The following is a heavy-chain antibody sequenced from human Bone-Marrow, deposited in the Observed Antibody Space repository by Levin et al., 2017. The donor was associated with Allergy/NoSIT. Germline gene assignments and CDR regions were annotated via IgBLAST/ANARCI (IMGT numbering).Heavy chain of an antibody. CDR3: ARESTPIAAAGTNYFDY. J-gene: IGHJ4*02. Sequence: SVKVSCKASGGTFNTYGISWVRQAPGQGPEWMGGIVPIFGTTDVAEKFQGRVTISADESTSTVYMELSSLRSEDTAVYYCARESTPIAAAGTNYFDYWGQGTLVTVSS. CDR2: IVPIFGTT. CDR1: GGTFNTYG. V-gene: IGHV1-69*13. D-gene: IGHD6-13*01.